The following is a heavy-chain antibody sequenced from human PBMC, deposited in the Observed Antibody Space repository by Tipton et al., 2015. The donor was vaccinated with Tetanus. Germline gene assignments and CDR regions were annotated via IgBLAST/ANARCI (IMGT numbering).Heavy chain of an antibody. V-gene: IGHV1-2*02. D-gene: IGHD2-21*01. J-gene: IGHJ5*02. CDR1: GYTFIDYY. CDR2: INPNSGGT. CDR3: AGERPYQPSGWFDP. Sequence: QMQLVQSGAEVRKPGASVKVSCKASGYTFIDYYMHWSRQAPGQGLEWMGWINPNSGGTNYAQKSHGRVTMTRDTSITTANMELSRLRSDDTAVYYCAGERPYQPSGWFDPWGQGTLVTVSS.